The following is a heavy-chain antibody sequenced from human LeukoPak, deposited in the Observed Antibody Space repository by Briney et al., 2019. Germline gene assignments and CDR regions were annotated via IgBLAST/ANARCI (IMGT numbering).Heavy chain of an antibody. Sequence: PGGSLRLSCAASGFTFSGSAMHWVRQASGKGLEWVGRIRSKANSYATAYAASVKGRFTISRDDSKNTAYLQINSLKTEDTAVYYCTSDVLLWFGEFQGDVWGQGTTVTVSS. CDR1: GFTFSGSA. D-gene: IGHD3-10*01. CDR2: IRSKANSYAT. V-gene: IGHV3-73*01. CDR3: TSDVLLWFGEFQGDV. J-gene: IGHJ6*02.